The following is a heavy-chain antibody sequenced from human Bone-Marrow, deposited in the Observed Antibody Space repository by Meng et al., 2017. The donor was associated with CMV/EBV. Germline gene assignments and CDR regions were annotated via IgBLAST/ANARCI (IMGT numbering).Heavy chain of an antibody. CDR2: ISSSSSTI. CDR3: ARDLSSIAARPGDD. CDR1: GFTFSSYA. Sequence: GGSLRLSCAASGFTFSSYAMSWVRQAPGKGLEWVSYISSSSSTIYYADSVKGRFTISRDNAKNSLYLQMNSLRAEDTAVYYCARDLSSIAARPGDDWGQGTLVTVSS. V-gene: IGHV3-48*04. D-gene: IGHD6-6*01. J-gene: IGHJ4*02.